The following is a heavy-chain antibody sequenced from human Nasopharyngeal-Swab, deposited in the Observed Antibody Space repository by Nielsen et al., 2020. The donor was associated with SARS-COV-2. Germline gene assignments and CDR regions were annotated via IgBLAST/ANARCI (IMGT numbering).Heavy chain of an antibody. J-gene: IGHJ3*01. CDR2: INRGGRT. CDR1: GASFRSSDW. Sequence: SETLSLTCAVSGASFRSSDWWAWVRQSPAEGLQWIGEINRGGRTNYSPSLKSRVSISIDKSNNQFSLRLTSVTAADTAVYYCARAPLNLFGVGTLIRGFDVWGQGAPVNVSS. CDR3: ARAPLNLFGVGTLIRGFDV. V-gene: IGHV4-4*02. D-gene: IGHD3-3*01.